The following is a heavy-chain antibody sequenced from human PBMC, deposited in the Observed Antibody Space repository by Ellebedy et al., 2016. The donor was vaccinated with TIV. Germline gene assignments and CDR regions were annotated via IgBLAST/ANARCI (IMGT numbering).Heavy chain of an antibody. J-gene: IGHJ6*02. V-gene: IGHV3-30*02. D-gene: IGHD4-17*01. CDR1: GFTFSSYG. Sequence: GESLKISCAASGFTFSSYGMHWVRQAPGKGLEWVAFIRYDGSNKYYADSVKGRFTISRDNSKNTLYLQMNSLRAEDTAVYYCANQPTVTNPFYYYGMDVWGQGTTVTVSS. CDR3: ANQPTVTNPFYYYGMDV. CDR2: IRYDGSNK.